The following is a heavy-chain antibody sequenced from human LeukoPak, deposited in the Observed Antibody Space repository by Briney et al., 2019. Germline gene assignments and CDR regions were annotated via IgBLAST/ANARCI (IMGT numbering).Heavy chain of an antibody. Sequence: SETLSLTCTVSGGSNSSYYWSWIRQPPGKGLEWIGYIYYSGSTNYNPSLKSRVTISVDTSKNQFSLKLSSVTAADTAVYYCAREVGYSSSWYGTNWFDPWGQGTLVTVSS. V-gene: IGHV4-59*01. CDR1: GGSNSSYY. J-gene: IGHJ5*02. D-gene: IGHD6-13*01. CDR3: AREVGYSSSWYGTNWFDP. CDR2: IYYSGST.